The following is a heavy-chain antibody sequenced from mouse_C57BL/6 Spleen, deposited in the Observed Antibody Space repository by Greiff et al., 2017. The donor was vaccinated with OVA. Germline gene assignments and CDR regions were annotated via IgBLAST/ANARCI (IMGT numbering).Heavy chain of an antibody. Sequence: VQLQQSGAELVMPGASVKLSCKASGYTFTSYWMHWVKQRPGQGLEWIGEIDPSDSYTNYNQKFKGKSTLTVDKSSSTAYMQLSSLTSEDSAVYYCARRQDYYGSSYGAWFAYWGQGTLVTVSA. CDR2: IDPSDSYT. CDR3: ARRQDYYGSSYGAWFAY. CDR1: GYTFTSYW. J-gene: IGHJ3*01. V-gene: IGHV1-69*01. D-gene: IGHD1-1*01.